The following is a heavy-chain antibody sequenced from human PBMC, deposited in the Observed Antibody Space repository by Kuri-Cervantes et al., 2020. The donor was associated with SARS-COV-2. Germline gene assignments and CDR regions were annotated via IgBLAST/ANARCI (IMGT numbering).Heavy chain of an antibody. Sequence: GESLKISCAASGLTVSSNYMSWVRQAPGKGLEWVSVIYSGGSTYYADSVKGRFTISRDNSKNTLYLQMNSLRAEDTAVYYCAKERTTGYFDYWGQGTLVTVSS. J-gene: IGHJ4*02. V-gene: IGHV3-53*05. D-gene: IGHD1-14*01. CDR2: IYSGGST. CDR3: AKERTTGYFDY. CDR1: GLTVSSNY.